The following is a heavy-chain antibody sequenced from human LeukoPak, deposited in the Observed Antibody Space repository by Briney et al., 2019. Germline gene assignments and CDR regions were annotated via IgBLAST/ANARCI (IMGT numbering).Heavy chain of an antibody. V-gene: IGHV4-59*01. CDR1: GGSISSYY. CDR2: IYYSGST. J-gene: IGHJ6*02. CDR3: ARTRVDYLYGMDV. Sequence: PSETLSLTCTVSGGSISSYYWSWIRQPPGKGLEWIGYIYYSGSTNYNPSLKSRVTISVDTSKNQFSLKLSSVTAADTAVYYCARTRVDYLYGMDVWGQGTTVTVSS. D-gene: IGHD3-3*01.